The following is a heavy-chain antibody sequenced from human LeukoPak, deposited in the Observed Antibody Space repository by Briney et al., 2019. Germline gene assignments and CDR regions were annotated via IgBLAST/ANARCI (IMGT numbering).Heavy chain of an antibody. CDR1: GGSISSYY. D-gene: IGHD3-10*01. CDR3: ARDNSGRRGYFDY. J-gene: IGHJ4*02. Sequence: SETLSLTCTVSGGSISSYYWSWIRQPPGKGLEWIGYIYYSGSTDYNPSLKSRVTISVDTSKSQFSLKLSSVTAADAAVYYCARDNSGRRGYFDYWGQGTLVTVSS. CDR2: IYYSGST. V-gene: IGHV4-59*12.